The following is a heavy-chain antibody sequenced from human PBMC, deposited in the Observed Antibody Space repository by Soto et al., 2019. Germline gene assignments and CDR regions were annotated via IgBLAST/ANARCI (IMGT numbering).Heavy chain of an antibody. D-gene: IGHD3-10*01. CDR2: ISGSGGST. CDR1: GFTFSSYA. V-gene: IGHV3-23*01. CDR3: AKGLWFGELLYSYYFDY. Sequence: GGSLRLSCAASGFTFSSYAMSWVRQAPGKGLEWVSAISGSGGSTYYADSVKGRFTISRDNSKNTLYLQMNSLRAEDTAVYYCAKGLWFGELLYSYYFDYWGQGTLVTVSS. J-gene: IGHJ4*02.